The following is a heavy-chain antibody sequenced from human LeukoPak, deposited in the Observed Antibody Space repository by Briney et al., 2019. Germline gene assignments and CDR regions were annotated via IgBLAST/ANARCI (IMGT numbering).Heavy chain of an antibody. D-gene: IGHD4/OR15-4a*01. CDR1: GFTFGDYA. CDR2: ISGSGGST. V-gene: IGHV3-23*01. J-gene: IGHJ4*02. Sequence: PGGSLRLSCTASGFTFGDYAISWVRQAPGKGLEWVSAISGSGGSTYYADSVKGRFTISRDNSKNTLYLQMNSLRAEDTAVYYCARRAGAYSHPYDYWGQGTLVTVSS. CDR3: ARRAGAYSHPYDY.